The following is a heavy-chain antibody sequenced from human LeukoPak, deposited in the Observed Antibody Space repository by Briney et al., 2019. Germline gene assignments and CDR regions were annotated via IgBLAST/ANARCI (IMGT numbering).Heavy chain of an antibody. CDR2: ISGSGGST. D-gene: IGHD5-24*01. J-gene: IGHJ4*02. V-gene: IGHV3-23*01. CDR3: AKVRDGYKHTPDY. CDR1: TFTVSTNY. Sequence: GGSLRLSCAVSTFTVSTNYMTWVRQAPGKGMEWVSTISGSGGSTYYADSVKGRFTISRDNSKNTLYLQVNSLRAEDTAVYYCAKVRDGYKHTPDYWGQGTLVTVSS.